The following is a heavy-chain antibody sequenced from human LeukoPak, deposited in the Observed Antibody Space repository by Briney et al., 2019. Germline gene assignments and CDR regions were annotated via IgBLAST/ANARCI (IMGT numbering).Heavy chain of an antibody. Sequence: SETLSLTCTVSGGSISSSSYYWGWIRQPPGKGLEWIGYIYYSGSTNYNPSLKSRVTISVDTSKNQFSLKLSSVTAADTAVYYCARQGLRFPLSGFWFDPWGQGTLVTVSS. D-gene: IGHD3-3*01. CDR1: GGSISSSSYY. CDR2: IYYSGST. J-gene: IGHJ5*02. CDR3: ARQGLRFPLSGFWFDP. V-gene: IGHV4-61*05.